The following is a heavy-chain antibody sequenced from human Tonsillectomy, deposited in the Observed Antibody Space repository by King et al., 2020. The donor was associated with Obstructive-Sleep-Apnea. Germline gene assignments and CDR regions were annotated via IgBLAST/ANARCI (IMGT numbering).Heavy chain of an antibody. J-gene: IGHJ6*02. D-gene: IGHD2-15*01. CDR2: ISWNSGSI. Sequence: VQLVESGGGLVQPGRSLRLSCAASGFTFDDYAMHWVRQAPGKGLEWVSGISWNSGSIDYADSVKGRFTISRDNAKNSLYLQMNSLRAEDTPLYYCAKDLSWYGAASYYYGMDVWGQGTTVTVSS. CDR1: GFTFDDYA. CDR3: AKDLSWYGAASYYYGMDV. V-gene: IGHV3-9*01.